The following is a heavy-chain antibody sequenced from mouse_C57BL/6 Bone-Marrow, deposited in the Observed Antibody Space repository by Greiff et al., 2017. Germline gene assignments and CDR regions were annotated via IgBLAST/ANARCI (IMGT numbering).Heavy chain of an antibody. Sequence: EVKLQESGPGLVKPSQSLSLTCSVTGYSITSGYYWNWIRQFPGNKLEWMGYISYDGSNNYNPSLKNRISITRDTSKNQVFLKLNSVTTEDTATYYCASLLLAYWGQGTLVTVSA. CDR3: ASLLLAY. V-gene: IGHV3-6*01. D-gene: IGHD2-10*01. CDR2: ISYDGSN. J-gene: IGHJ3*01. CDR1: GYSITSGYY.